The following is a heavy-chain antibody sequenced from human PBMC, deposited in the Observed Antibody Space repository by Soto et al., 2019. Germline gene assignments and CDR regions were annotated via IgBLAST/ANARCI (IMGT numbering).Heavy chain of an antibody. D-gene: IGHD6-19*01. CDR3: TREQSDDNYFDP. Sequence: PXATLSLTCTVSGAPLSSGCYFYTWVRQPPGKGLEWLGYIYYSGGTNYNPSLKSRVTISLDKSKSQFSLRLISVTAADTAVYYCTREQSDDNYFDPWGQGTLVTVSS. V-gene: IGHV4-61*01. CDR2: IYYSGGT. CDR1: GAPLSSGCYF. J-gene: IGHJ5*02.